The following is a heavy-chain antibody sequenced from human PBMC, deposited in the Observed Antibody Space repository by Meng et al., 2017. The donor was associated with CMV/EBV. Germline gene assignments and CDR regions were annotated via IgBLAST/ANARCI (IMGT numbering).Heavy chain of an antibody. J-gene: IGHJ6*02. Sequence: SVKVSCKASGGTFSSYAISWVRQAPGQGLEWMGGIIPIFGTANYAQKFQGRVTITTDESTSTAYMELNRLRSDDTAVYYCARGTIMIRDYHHHGLDVWGHGTSVTVSS. CDR1: GGTFSSYA. CDR2: IIPIFGTA. D-gene: IGHD3-16*01. CDR3: ARGTIMIRDYHHHGLDV. V-gene: IGHV1-69*05.